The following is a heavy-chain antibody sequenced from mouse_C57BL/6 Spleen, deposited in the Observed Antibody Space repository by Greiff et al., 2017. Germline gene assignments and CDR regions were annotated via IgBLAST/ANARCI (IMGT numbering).Heavy chain of an antibody. D-gene: IGHD1-1*01. CDR1: GFNIKDYY. J-gene: IGHJ2*01. CDR3: AKSVYYYGSSLFDD. CDR2: IDPEDGDT. V-gene: IGHV14-2*01. Sequence: VQLQQSGAELVKPGASVKLSCTASGFNIKDYYMHWVKQRTEQGLEWIGRIDPEDGDTKYAPKFQGKATITADTSSNTAYLQISSLTSEDTAVYYRAKSVYYYGSSLFDDWGQGTTLTVAS.